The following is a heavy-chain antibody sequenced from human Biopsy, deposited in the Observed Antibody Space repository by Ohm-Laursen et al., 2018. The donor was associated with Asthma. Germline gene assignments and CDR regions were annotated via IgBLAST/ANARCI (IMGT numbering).Heavy chain of an antibody. CDR1: GYTFNSAG. J-gene: IGHJ6*02. CDR2: ISVYNGIT. Sequence: GASVTVSCKTSGYTFNSAGITWVRQAPGQGLEWMGWISVYNGITKVAQKLQDRVTMITDTSTSTAYMELRSLRSDDTAVYFCARAVDYSHYYGIDVWGQETTVTVS. D-gene: IGHD3-10*01. V-gene: IGHV1-18*01. CDR3: ARAVDYSHYYGIDV.